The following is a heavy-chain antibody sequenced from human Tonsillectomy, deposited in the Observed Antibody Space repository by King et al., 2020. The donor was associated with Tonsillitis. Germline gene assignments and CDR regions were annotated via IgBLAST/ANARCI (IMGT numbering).Heavy chain of an antibody. CDR1: GFTFRTYA. D-gene: IGHD6-19*01. J-gene: IGHJ4*02. CDR2: ISSDGSNK. CDR3: ARERLYSSGWGIDN. Sequence: VQLVESGGGVVQPGKSLRLSCAASGFTFRTYAMHWVRQAPGKGLEWVAVISSDGSNKVYADSVKGRFTISRDNSNSTLYLQMNSLRAEDTAVYYCARERLYSSGWGIDNWGQGTLVTVSS. V-gene: IGHV3-33*05.